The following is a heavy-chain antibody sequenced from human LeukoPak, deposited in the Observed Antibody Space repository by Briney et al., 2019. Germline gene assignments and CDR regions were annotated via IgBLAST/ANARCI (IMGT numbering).Heavy chain of an antibody. V-gene: IGHV1-18*01. CDR1: GYTFTGYG. Sequence: ASVKVSCKASGYTFTGYGISWVRQAPGQGLEWMGWISAYNGNTNYAQKLRGRVTMTTDTSTSTAYMELRSLRSDDTAVYYCARVSVGAVRGVYYYYGMDVWGQGTTVTVSS. D-gene: IGHD3-10*01. CDR2: ISAYNGNT. J-gene: IGHJ6*02. CDR3: ARVSVGAVRGVYYYYGMDV.